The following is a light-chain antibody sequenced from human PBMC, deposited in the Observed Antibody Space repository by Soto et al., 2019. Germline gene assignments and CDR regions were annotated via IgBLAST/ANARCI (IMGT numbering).Light chain of an antibody. J-gene: IGKJ4*01. V-gene: IGKV3-11*01. Sequence: EIVLTQSPATLSLSPGERATLSGRASQSFSSYLAWYQQKPGQAPRLLIYDASTRATGIPARFRGSGSGTDFTLTIRSLEADDVAVYFCQQRSDGPPLTFCGGTKLEIK. CDR3: QQRSDGPPLT. CDR2: DAS. CDR1: QSFSSY.